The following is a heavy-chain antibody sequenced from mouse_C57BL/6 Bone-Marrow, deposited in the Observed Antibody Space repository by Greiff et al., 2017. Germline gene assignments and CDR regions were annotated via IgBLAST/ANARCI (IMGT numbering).Heavy chain of an antibody. Sequence: QVQLQQPGAELVMPGASVKLSCKASGYTFTSYWMPWVKQRPGQGLEWIGEIDPSDSYTNYNQKFKGKSTLTVDKSSSPAYMQLSSLTSEDSAVYYCAREGLLRAWFAYWGQGTLVTVSA. CDR1: GYTFTSYW. J-gene: IGHJ3*01. V-gene: IGHV1-69*01. CDR3: AREGLLRAWFAY. D-gene: IGHD1-1*01. CDR2: IDPSDSYT.